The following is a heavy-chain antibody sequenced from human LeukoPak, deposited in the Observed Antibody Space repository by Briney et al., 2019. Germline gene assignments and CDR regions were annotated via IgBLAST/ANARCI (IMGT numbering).Heavy chain of an antibody. Sequence: PGGSLRLSCAASRFTFSSYGMHWLRQTPGKGLEWVAIIWSDGSNKYYADSVKGRFTISRDNSKNTLYLQMNSLRAEDTAVYYCARGSGCFSGGFDYWGQGTLVTVSS. CDR2: IWSDGSNK. D-gene: IGHD1-26*01. J-gene: IGHJ4*02. CDR3: ARGSGCFSGGFDY. V-gene: IGHV3-33*01. CDR1: RFTFSSYG.